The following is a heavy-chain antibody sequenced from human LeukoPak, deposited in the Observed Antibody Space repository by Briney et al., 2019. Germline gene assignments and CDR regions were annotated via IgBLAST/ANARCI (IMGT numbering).Heavy chain of an antibody. D-gene: IGHD2-8*01. CDR1: GVSISSSNSY. CDR2: IYYSGNT. V-gene: IGHV4-39*01. Sequence: PSETLSLTCTVSGVSISSSNSYWGWIRQPPGKGLEWIGSIYYSGNTYNNASLKSRVTISVDTSKNQFSLKLSSVTAADTAVYYCARSYTYYYYYMDVWGKGTTVTISS. CDR3: ARSYTYYYYYMDV. J-gene: IGHJ6*03.